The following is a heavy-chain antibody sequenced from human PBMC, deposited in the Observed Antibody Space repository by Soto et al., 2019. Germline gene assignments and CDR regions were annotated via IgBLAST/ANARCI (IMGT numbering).Heavy chain of an antibody. CDR1: GGTFSTYT. D-gene: IGHD1-1*01. Sequence: QVQLVQSGAEVKKPGSSVKVSCKASGGTFSTYTISWVRQAPGQGLEWLGRIIPLFGLPNHAQKFQDRVTITADKSTDTAYLEMNSLRPDDTAVYYCAFDVQTGVVYFDNWGQGTLVTVSS. CDR3: AFDVQTGVVYFDN. J-gene: IGHJ4*02. V-gene: IGHV1-69*02. CDR2: IIPLFGLP.